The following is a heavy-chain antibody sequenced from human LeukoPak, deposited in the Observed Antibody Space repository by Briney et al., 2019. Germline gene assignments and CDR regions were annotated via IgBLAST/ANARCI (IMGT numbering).Heavy chain of an antibody. J-gene: IGHJ6*03. CDR3: ARVSSTKYYYYMDV. CDR1: GASISSYY. CDR2: IYTSGST. D-gene: IGHD6-13*01. Sequence: SETLSLTCTVSGASISSYYWSWIRQPAGKGLEWIGRIYTSGSTNYNPSLKSRVTMSVDTSKNQFSLKLSSVTAADTAVCYCARVSSTKYYYYMDVWGKGTTVTVSS. V-gene: IGHV4-4*07.